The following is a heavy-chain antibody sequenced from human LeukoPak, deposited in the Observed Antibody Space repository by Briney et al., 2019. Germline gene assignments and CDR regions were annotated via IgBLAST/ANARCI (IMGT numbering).Heavy chain of an antibody. CDR1: GGSISSYY. Sequence: NPSETLSLTCTVSGGSISSYYWSWIRQPAGKGLEWIGRIYASGSTDYNPSLKSRVTMSVDTSKNQFSLKLNSVTAADTAAYYCARFRDYKEAFDIWGQGTMVTVSS. V-gene: IGHV4-4*07. CDR3: ARFRDYKEAFDI. D-gene: IGHD3-10*01. J-gene: IGHJ3*02. CDR2: IYASGST.